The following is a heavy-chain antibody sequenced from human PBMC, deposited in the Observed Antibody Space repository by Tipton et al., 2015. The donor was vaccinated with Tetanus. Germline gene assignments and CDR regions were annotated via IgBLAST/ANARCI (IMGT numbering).Heavy chain of an antibody. CDR1: GGSLRGGDHY. CDR2: ILYGKST. Sequence: GLVKPSETLSLTCSVSGGSLRGGDHYWSWIRQSPGKGLEYLGYILYGKSTHYNPSLTSRLSMSGDPAKNQFSLRLNSVTAADTAMYYCVTVNFPNYYHYSMDVWGQGTTVTVSS. CDR3: VTVNFPNYYHYSMDV. D-gene: IGHD1-1*01. V-gene: IGHV4-61*08. J-gene: IGHJ6*02.